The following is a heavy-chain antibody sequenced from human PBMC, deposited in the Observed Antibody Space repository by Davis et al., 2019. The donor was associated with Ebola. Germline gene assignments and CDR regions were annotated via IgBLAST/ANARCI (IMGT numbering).Heavy chain of an antibody. CDR1: GYTFTSYG. J-gene: IGHJ2*01. CDR2: ISAYSGNT. Sequence: ASVKVSCKASGYTFTSYGISWVRQAPGQGLEWMGWISAYSGNTNYAQSFQGRVTLTTDTSTSTFYMKMRSLRSDDTAVYYCARGRRPPNWHFDLWGRGTLVIVSS. V-gene: IGHV1-18*01. CDR3: ARGRRPPNWHFDL.